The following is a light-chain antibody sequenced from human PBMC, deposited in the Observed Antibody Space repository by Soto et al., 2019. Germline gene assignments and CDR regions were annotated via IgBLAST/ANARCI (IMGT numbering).Light chain of an antibody. J-gene: IGKJ4*01. CDR3: HQRSNWPPLT. CDR2: DAS. V-gene: IGKV3-11*01. Sequence: EIVLTQSPATLSLSPGERATLSCRASQSVGGYLDWYQQKPGQAPRLLIYDASNRASGIPARFSGSGSGTDFTLTITSLEPEDLAVYYCHQRSNWPPLTFGGGPKVDIK. CDR1: QSVGGY.